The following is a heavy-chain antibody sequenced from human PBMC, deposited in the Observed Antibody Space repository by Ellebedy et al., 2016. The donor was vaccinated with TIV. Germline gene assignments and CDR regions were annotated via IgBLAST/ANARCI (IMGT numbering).Heavy chain of an antibody. J-gene: IGHJ4*02. V-gene: IGHV3-21*01. CDR2: ISSSSTYI. D-gene: IGHD3-10*01. CDR1: GFTVSNNY. CDR3: ARGNLWFGELNFDY. Sequence: GGSLRLSCAASGFTVSNNYMNWVRQAPGKGLEWVSSISSSSTYIYYADSVKGRFTISRDNAKNSLYLQMNSLRAEDTAVYFCARGNLWFGELNFDYWGQGTLVTVSS.